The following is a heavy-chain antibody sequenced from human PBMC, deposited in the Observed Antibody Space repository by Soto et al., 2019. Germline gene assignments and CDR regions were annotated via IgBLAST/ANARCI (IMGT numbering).Heavy chain of an antibody. Sequence: ASVKVSCKASGYTFTGYYMHWVRQAPGQGLELMGWINPNSGGTNYAQKFQGWVTMTRDTSISTAYMELSRLRSDDTVVYYCASSIAAAGRGENYYMDVWGKGTTVTVSS. D-gene: IGHD6-13*01. CDR1: GYTFTGYY. CDR3: ASSIAAAGRGENYYMDV. CDR2: INPNSGGT. J-gene: IGHJ6*03. V-gene: IGHV1-2*04.